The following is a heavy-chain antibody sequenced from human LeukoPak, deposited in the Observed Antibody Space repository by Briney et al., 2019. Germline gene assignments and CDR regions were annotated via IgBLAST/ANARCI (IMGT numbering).Heavy chain of an antibody. CDR1: GGSISRHY. Sequence: SETLSLTCTVSGGSISRHYWSWIRQPPGKGLEWLGYIYYNGNTYYHPSLSSRVTISIDTSRTQFSLTLNSVTAADTAVYYCAFYSGSYYYYTDVWGRGTTVTVS. CDR3: AFYSGSYYYYTDV. CDR2: IYYNGNT. J-gene: IGHJ6*03. D-gene: IGHD5-12*01. V-gene: IGHV4-59*11.